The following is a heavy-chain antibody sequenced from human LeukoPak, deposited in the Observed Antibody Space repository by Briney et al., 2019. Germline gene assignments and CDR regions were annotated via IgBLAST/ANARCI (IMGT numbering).Heavy chain of an antibody. CDR1: GGTFSSYA. CDR3: ARDKGDGYNSRLFDY. CDR2: IIPILGIA. J-gene: IGHJ4*02. D-gene: IGHD5-24*01. Sequence: SVKVSCKASGGTFSSYAISWVRQAPGQGLEWMGRIIPILGIANYAQKFQGRVMITADKSTSTAYMELSSLRSEDTAVYYCARDKGDGYNSRLFDYWGQGTLVTVSS. V-gene: IGHV1-69*04.